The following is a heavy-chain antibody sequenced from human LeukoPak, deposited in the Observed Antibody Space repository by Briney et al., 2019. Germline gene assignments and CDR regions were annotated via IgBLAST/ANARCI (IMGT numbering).Heavy chain of an antibody. V-gene: IGHV4-59*01. CDR2: IYYSGST. Sequence: SETLSLTCTVSGGSISNYYWSWIRQPPGKGLEWIGYIYYSGSTNYNPSLKSRVTISVDTSKNQFSLKLSSVTAADTAVYYCARACWNYRGPFDYSGQGTLVTVSS. CDR1: GGSISNYY. CDR3: ARACWNYRGPFDY. D-gene: IGHD1-7*01. J-gene: IGHJ4*02.